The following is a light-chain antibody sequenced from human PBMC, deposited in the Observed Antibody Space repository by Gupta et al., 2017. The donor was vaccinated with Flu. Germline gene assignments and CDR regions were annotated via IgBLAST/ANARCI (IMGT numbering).Light chain of an antibody. Sequence: TARMTCGGDNIGRKSVHWYQQRPGQAPVLVIVDDNVRPSGIPARLSGSNTGDTATLTTLRGEAGDEADFYWQVWDSSSDHPGVFGGGTNLAVL. J-gene: IGLJ3*02. CDR1: NIGRKS. CDR2: DDN. CDR3: QVWDSSSDHPGV. V-gene: IGLV3-21*01.